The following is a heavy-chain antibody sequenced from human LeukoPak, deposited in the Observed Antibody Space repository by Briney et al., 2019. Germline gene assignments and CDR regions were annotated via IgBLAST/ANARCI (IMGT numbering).Heavy chain of an antibody. J-gene: IGHJ5*02. CDR1: GGSISSSSHS. V-gene: IGHV4-39*07. Sequence: PSETLSLTCSVSGGSISSSSHSWGWIRQSPGKGLEWIGSIYYSGSTFYNPSLKSRVTISIDRSKNQFSLKLSSVTAADTAVYYCARVITTVTTNWFDPWGQGTLVTVSS. CDR3: ARVITTVTTNWFDP. CDR2: IYYSGST. D-gene: IGHD4-17*01.